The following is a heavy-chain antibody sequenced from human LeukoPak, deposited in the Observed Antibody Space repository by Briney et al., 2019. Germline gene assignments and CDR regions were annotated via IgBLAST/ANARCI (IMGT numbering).Heavy chain of an antibody. D-gene: IGHD5-24*01. J-gene: IGHJ3*02. V-gene: IGHV4-61*01. CDR1: GGSVSSGNYY. Sequence: ASETLSLTCTVSGGSVSSGNYYWSWSRQPPGKGLEWLGHIYYSGSTNYNPTLKSQVTISVDTSKNQFSLKLSSVTAADTAIYYCARWLQLDDAFDIWGQGTIVIVSS. CDR3: ARWLQLDDAFDI. CDR2: IYYSGST.